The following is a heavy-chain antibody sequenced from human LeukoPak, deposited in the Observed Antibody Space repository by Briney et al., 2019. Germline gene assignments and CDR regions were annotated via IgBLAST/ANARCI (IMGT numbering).Heavy chain of an antibody. CDR3: AREAPGCSSTSCHIDY. J-gene: IGHJ4*02. D-gene: IGHD2-2*01. CDR1: GFTFSSYS. V-gene: IGHV3-21*01. Sequence: GGSLRLSCAASGFTFSSYSMNWVRQAPGKGLEWVSSISSSSSYIYYADSVKGRFTISRDNAKNSLYLQMNSLRAEDTAVYYCAREAPGCSSTSCHIDYWGQGTLVTVSS. CDR2: ISSSSSYI.